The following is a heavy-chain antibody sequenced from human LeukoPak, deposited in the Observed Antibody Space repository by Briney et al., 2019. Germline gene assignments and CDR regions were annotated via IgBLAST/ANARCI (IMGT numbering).Heavy chain of an antibody. CDR1: GFTFSSYS. CDR3: ARGGITIFGVVSYMDV. Sequence: GGSLRLSCAASGFTFSSYSMNWVRQAPGKGLEWVSSISSSSSYIYYADSVKGRFTISRDNAKNSLYLQMNSLRAEDTALYYCARGGITIFGVVSYMDVWGKGTTVTVSS. J-gene: IGHJ6*03. D-gene: IGHD3-3*01. V-gene: IGHV3-21*04. CDR2: ISSSSSYI.